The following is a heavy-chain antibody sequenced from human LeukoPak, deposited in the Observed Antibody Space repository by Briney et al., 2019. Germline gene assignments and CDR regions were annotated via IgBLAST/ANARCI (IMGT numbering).Heavy chain of an antibody. D-gene: IGHD1-26*01. J-gene: IGHJ4*02. Sequence: PGGSLRLSCAASGFTFSSYWMNWVRQAPGKGLEWVANIKLDGSEKNYVDSVKGRFTISRDNTKNSLYLQMNSLRAEDTAVYYCSKYIVGNSDSYWGQGTLVTVSS. CDR3: SKYIVGNSDSY. CDR2: IKLDGSEK. V-gene: IGHV3-7*03. CDR1: GFTFSSYW.